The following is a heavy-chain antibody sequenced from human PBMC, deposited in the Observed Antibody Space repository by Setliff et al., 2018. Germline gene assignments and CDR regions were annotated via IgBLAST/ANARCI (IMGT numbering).Heavy chain of an antibody. CDR2: IKQDGTET. CDR1: GFTFSNYW. J-gene: IGHJ5*02. Sequence: GGSLRLSCVASGFTFSNYWMSWVRQAPGKGLEGVANIKQDGTETNYVDSVKGRFTISRDNAKNSVYLQINSLRVEDTAIYYCARYSTSWGYFDPWGQGTLVTVSS. V-gene: IGHV3-7*01. D-gene: IGHD4-4*01. CDR3: ARYSTSWGYFDP.